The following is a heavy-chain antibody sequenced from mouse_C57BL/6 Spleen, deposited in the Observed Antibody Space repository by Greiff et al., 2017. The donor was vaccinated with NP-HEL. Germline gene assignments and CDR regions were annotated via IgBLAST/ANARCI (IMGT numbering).Heavy chain of an antibody. J-gene: IGHJ3*01. CDR1: GFTFSDYG. CDR3: ASFYYGNYR. D-gene: IGHD2-1*01. Sequence: EVQRVESGGGLVKPGGSLKLSCAASGFTFSDYGMHWVRQAPEKGLEWVAYISSGSSTIYYAEPVKGRFTFSRDNAKNTLFLQMTSLRSEDTAMYYYASFYYGNYRWGQGTLVTVSA. CDR2: ISSGSSTI. V-gene: IGHV5-17*01.